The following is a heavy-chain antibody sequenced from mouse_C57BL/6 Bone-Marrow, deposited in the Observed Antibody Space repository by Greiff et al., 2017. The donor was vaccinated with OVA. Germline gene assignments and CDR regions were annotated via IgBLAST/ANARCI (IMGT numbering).Heavy chain of an antibody. CDR1: GYAFSSSW. CDR3: ARRVFAY. J-gene: IGHJ3*01. V-gene: IGHV1-82*01. CDR2: IYPGDGDT. Sequence: VQRVESGPELVKPGASVKISCKASGYAFSSSWMNWVKQRPGKGLEWIGRIYPGDGDTNYNGKFKGKATLTADKSSSTAYMQLSSLTSEDSAVYFCARRVFAYWGQGTLVTVSA.